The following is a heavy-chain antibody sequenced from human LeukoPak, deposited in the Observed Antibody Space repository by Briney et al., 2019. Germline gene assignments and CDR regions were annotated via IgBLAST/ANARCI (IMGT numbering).Heavy chain of an antibody. Sequence: SVKVSCKASGGTFSSYAISWVRQAPGQGLEWMGRIIPIFGTANYAQKFQGRVTITTDESTSTAYMELSSLRSEDTAVYYCERDLRSYGRAFDIWGQGTMVTVSS. CDR1: GGTFSSYA. J-gene: IGHJ3*02. D-gene: IGHD5-18*01. V-gene: IGHV1-69*05. CDR3: ERDLRSYGRAFDI. CDR2: IIPIFGTA.